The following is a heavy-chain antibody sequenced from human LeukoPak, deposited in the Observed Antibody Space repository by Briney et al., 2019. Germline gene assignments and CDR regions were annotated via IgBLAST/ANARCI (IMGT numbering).Heavy chain of an antibody. CDR2: ISAYNGIT. J-gene: IGHJ3*02. D-gene: IGHD2-21*01. V-gene: IGHV1-18*01. CDR3: VRDRVVWQSRPYDAFDM. Sequence: ASVKVSCKASGGTFSSYAISWVRQAPGQGLEWMGWISAYNGITNYAQNLQGRVTMTTDTSTSTAYMELRSLRSDDTAVYYCVRDRVVWQSRPYDAFDMWGQGKMVTVSS. CDR1: GGTFSSYA.